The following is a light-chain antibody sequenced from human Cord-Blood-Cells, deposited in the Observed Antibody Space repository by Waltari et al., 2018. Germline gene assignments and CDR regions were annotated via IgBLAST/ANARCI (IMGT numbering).Light chain of an antibody. CDR2: GAS. J-gene: IGKJ5*01. V-gene: IGKV3-15*01. Sequence: EIVMTQSPATLSVSLGERATLSCRASQSVSSNLAWYQQTPGQAPRLLIYGASTRATGIPARFRGSGSGTEFSLTISRLQSEDFAVYYCQQYNNWPITFGQGTRLEIK. CDR3: QQYNNWPIT. CDR1: QSVSSN.